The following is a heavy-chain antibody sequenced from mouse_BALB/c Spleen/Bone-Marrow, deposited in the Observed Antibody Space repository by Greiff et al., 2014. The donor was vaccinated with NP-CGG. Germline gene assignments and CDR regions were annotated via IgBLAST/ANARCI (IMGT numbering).Heavy chain of an antibody. Sequence: EVQLVESGGGLVKPGGSLKLSCAASGFTFSDYYMYWVRQTPEKRLEWVATISDGGTYTYCPDSVKGRFTISRDNAKNNLYLQMSSLKSEDTAMYYCARDGDYRYAGFAYWGQGTLVTVSA. D-gene: IGHD2-14*01. CDR2: ISDGGTYT. CDR3: ARDGDYRYAGFAY. V-gene: IGHV5-4*02. CDR1: GFTFSDYY. J-gene: IGHJ3*01.